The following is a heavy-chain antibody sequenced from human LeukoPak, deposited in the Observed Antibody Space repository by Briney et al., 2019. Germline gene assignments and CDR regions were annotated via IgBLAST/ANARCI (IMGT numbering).Heavy chain of an antibody. CDR1: GFTFSSYG. Sequence: TGGSLRLSCAASGFTFSSYGMHWVRQAPGKGLEWVAVISYDGSNRYYADSVKGRFTISRDNSKNTLYLQMNSLRAEDSAVYYCTSAVGSNNPLQSWGQGTLVTVSS. CDR2: ISYDGSNR. D-gene: IGHD3-10*01. V-gene: IGHV3-30*03. J-gene: IGHJ5*02. CDR3: TSAVGSNNPLQS.